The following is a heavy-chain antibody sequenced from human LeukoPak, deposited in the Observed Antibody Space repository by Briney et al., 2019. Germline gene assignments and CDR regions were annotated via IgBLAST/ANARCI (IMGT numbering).Heavy chain of an antibody. J-gene: IGHJ6*02. D-gene: IGHD6-13*01. CDR3: ARDIAAAGQNLYYHYYYGMDV. CDR2: IWYDGSNK. CDR1: GFTFSSYG. Sequence: GGSLRLSCAASGFTFSSYGMHWVRQAPGKGLEWVAVIWYDGSNKYYADSVKGRFTISRDNSKNTLYLQMNSLRAEDTAVYYCARDIAAAGQNLYYHYYYGMDVWGQGTTVTVSS. V-gene: IGHV3-33*01.